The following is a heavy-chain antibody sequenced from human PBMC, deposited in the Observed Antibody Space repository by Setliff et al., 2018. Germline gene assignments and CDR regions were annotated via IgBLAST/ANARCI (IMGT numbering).Heavy chain of an antibody. CDR2: IDCDDDK. CDR3: ARTYHPDDSPGYYSLPDY. Sequence: ESGPTLVNPTQTLTLTCSFSGFSLTTTGMCVNWIRQPPGKALEWLARIDCDDDKFYTTSLKTRLTISKDTSKNQVVLSMTNMGPADTATYYCARTYHPDDSPGYYSLPDYWGQGTLVTVSS. CDR1: GFSLTTTGMC. D-gene: IGHD3-9*01. V-gene: IGHV2-70*17. J-gene: IGHJ4*02.